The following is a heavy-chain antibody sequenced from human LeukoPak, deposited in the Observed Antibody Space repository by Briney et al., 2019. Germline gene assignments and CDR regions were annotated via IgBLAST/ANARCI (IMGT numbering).Heavy chain of an antibody. CDR1: GGSFSGYY. CDR3: SAYVGY. Sequence: SETLSLTCAVYGGSFSGYYWSWTRQPPGKGLEWIGEINHSGSTNYNPSLKSRVTISVDTSKNQFSLKLSSVTAADTAVYYCSAYVGYWGQGTLVTVSS. D-gene: IGHD5-12*01. CDR2: INHSGST. J-gene: IGHJ4*02. V-gene: IGHV4-34*01.